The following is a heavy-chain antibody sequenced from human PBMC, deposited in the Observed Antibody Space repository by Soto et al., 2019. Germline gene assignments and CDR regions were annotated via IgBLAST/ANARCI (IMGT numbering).Heavy chain of an antibody. D-gene: IGHD2-2*02. Sequence: SVKVSCKASGGTFGSQGIAWVRQAPGQGLEWMGGFIAMLGTPTYAKKVQGRATISADESLTSSYLELRSLRSEDTGVYFCARGAIANFDYWGQGTVCTVSS. J-gene: IGHJ4*02. CDR3: ARGAIANFDY. CDR1: GGTFGSQG. V-gene: IGHV1-69*13. CDR2: FIAMLGTP.